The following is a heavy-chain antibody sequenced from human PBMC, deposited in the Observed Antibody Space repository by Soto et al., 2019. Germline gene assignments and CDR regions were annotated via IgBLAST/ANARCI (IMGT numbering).Heavy chain of an antibody. Sequence: SETLSLTCTVSGGSISSSSYYWGWIRQPPGKGLEWIGSIYYSGSTYYNPSLKSRVTISVDTSKNQFSPKLSSVTAADTAVYYCARILWVANWFDPWGQGTLVTAPQ. V-gene: IGHV4-39*01. CDR3: ARILWVANWFDP. D-gene: IGHD2-15*01. CDR2: IYYSGST. CDR1: GGSISSSSYY. J-gene: IGHJ5*02.